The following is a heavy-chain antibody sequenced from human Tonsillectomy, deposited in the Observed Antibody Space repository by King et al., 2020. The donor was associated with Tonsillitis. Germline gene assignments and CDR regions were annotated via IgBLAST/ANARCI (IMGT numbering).Heavy chain of an antibody. Sequence: VQLVESGAEVKKPGESLKISCKGSGYSFTSYWIGWVRQMPGKGLEWMGLIYVGDSETRYSPSFQGHVTISADKSINTAYLQWSSLKASDSAMYYCASSTLEELVLGMDVWGQGTTVTVSS. CDR3: ASSTLEELVLGMDV. D-gene: IGHD6-13*01. J-gene: IGHJ6*02. CDR2: IYVGDSET. CDR1: GYSFTSYW. V-gene: IGHV5-51*01.